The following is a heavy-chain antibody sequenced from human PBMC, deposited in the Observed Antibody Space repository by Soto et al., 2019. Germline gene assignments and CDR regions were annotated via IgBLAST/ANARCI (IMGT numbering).Heavy chain of an antibody. CDR1: GGTFSSYT. CDR3: ASLPSLYYDFWSGPDAFDI. V-gene: IGHV1-69*02. CDR2: IIPILGIA. J-gene: IGHJ3*02. D-gene: IGHD3-3*01. Sequence: QVQLGQSGAEVKKPGSSVKVSCKASGGTFSSYTISWVRQAPGQGLEWMGRIIPILGIANYAQKFQGRVTITADKSTSTAYMELSSLRSEDTAVYYCASLPSLYYDFWSGPDAFDIWGQGTMVTVSS.